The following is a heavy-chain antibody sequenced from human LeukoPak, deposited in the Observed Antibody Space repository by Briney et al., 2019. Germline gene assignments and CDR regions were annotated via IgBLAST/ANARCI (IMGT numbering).Heavy chain of an antibody. CDR3: AKDYAVGSIDY. Sequence: GGSLRLSCAASGFTFSGFAMSWLRQAPGKGLEWVSSISRSGESTFYADSVRGRFTISRDNSKNTVSLQMESLRAEDTALYYCAKDYAVGSIDYWGQGTLVTVSS. V-gene: IGHV3-23*01. CDR2: ISRSGEST. J-gene: IGHJ4*02. D-gene: IGHD3-16*01. CDR1: GFTFSGFA.